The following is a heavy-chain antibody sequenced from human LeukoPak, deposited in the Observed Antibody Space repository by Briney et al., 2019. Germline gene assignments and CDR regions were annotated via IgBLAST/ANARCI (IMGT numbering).Heavy chain of an antibody. J-gene: IGHJ4*02. CDR3: ARIVDTAMVNDY. CDR1: GGTFSTYA. D-gene: IGHD5-18*01. Sequence: ASVKVSCKASGGTFSTYAISWVRQAPGQGLEWMGGIIPVFETANYAQKFQGRVTITADESTRSAYMELSSLRSEDTAVYYCARIVDTAMVNDYWGQGTLVTVSS. V-gene: IGHV1-69*13. CDR2: IIPVFETA.